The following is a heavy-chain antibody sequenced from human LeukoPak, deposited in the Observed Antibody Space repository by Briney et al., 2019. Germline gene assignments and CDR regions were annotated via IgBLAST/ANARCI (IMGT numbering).Heavy chain of an antibody. Sequence: PGRSLRLSCAASGFTFSSYWMHWVRQAPGKGLVWVSRINSDGSSTTYADSVKGRFTISRDNAKNTLYLQMNSLRAEDTAVYYCAREEASDWYFDLWGRGTLVTVSS. CDR1: GFTFSSYW. V-gene: IGHV3-74*01. CDR2: INSDGSST. J-gene: IGHJ2*01. CDR3: AREEASDWYFDL. D-gene: IGHD3-3*01.